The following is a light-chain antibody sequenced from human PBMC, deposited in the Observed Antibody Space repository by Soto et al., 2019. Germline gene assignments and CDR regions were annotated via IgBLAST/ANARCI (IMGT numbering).Light chain of an antibody. CDR3: QQYNTYVWT. J-gene: IGKJ1*01. CDR2: DAS. Sequence: DIQMTQSPSTLSASAGDRVTITCRASQSLSSWLAWYQQKPVKAPNLLIYDASSLESGVPSRFSGSGSGTEFTLTISSLQPDDFATYYCQQYNTYVWTFGQGTKVEIK. V-gene: IGKV1-5*01. CDR1: QSLSSW.